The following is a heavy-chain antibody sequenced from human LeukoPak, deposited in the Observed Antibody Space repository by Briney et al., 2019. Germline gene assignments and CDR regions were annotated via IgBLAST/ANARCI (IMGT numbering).Heavy chain of an antibody. J-gene: IGHJ4*02. CDR3: ARLPYDFWSGYRFDY. Sequence: SETLSLTCAVYGGSFSGYYWSWIRQPPGKGLEWIGEINHSGSTNYNPSLKSRVTISVDTSKNQFSLKLSSVTAADTAVYYCARLPYDFWSGYRFDYWGQGTLVTVSS. D-gene: IGHD3-3*01. V-gene: IGHV4-34*01. CDR1: GGSFSGYY. CDR2: INHSGST.